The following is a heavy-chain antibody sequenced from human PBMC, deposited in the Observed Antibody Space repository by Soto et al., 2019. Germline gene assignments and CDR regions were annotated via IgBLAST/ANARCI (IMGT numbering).Heavy chain of an antibody. CDR3: AKDRELRFLEWLQDFDY. CDR1: GFTFSSYA. V-gene: IGHV3-23*01. CDR2: ISGSGGST. Sequence: GGSLRLSCAASGFTFSSYAMSWVRQAPGKGLEWVSAISGSGGSTYYADSVKGRFTISRDNSKNTLYLQMNSLRAEDTAVYYCAKDRELRFLEWLQDFDYWGQGTLVTVSS. J-gene: IGHJ4*02. D-gene: IGHD3-3*01.